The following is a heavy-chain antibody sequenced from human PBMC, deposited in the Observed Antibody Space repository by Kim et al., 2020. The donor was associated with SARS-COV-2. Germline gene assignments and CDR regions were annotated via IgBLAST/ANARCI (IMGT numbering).Heavy chain of an antibody. J-gene: IGHJ3*01. D-gene: IGHD6-19*01. CDR3: AKNSGPTTFHTFIS. CDR1: GVSITSSSSY. V-gene: IGHV4-39*01. Sequence: SETLSLTCSVSGVSITSSSSYWGWIRQPPGKGLEWIGTFYFSGRTYFKSSLESRITISVDASKNRFSLNVKSVTAADAAMYFCAKNSGPTTFHTFISWGQGTRVTVSS. CDR2: FYFSGRT.